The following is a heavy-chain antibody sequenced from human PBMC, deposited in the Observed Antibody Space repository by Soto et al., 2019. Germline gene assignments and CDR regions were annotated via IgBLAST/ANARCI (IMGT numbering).Heavy chain of an antibody. CDR3: ARGRVTIFGVVISLHPANY. D-gene: IGHD3-3*01. J-gene: IGHJ4*02. V-gene: IGHV4-30-4*01. Sequence: QVQLQESGPGLVKPSQTLSLTCTVSGGSISSGDYYWSWIRQPPGKGLEWIGYIYYSGSTYYNPSLKSLVTISVDTSKNQFSLKLSSVTAADTAVYYCARGRVTIFGVVISLHPANYWGQGTLVTVSS. CDR1: GGSISSGDYY. CDR2: IYYSGST.